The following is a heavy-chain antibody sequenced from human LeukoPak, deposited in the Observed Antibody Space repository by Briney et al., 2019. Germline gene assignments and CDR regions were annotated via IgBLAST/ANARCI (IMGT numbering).Heavy chain of an antibody. Sequence: SVKVSRKASGGTFSSYAISWVRQAPGQGLEWMGGIIPIFGTANYAQKFQGRVTITTDESTSTAYMELSSLRSEDTAVYYCAREKMRDGSYVSAFDIWGQGTMVTVSS. CDR3: AREKMRDGSYVSAFDI. CDR1: GGTFSSYA. V-gene: IGHV1-69*05. CDR2: IIPIFGTA. D-gene: IGHD1-26*01. J-gene: IGHJ3*02.